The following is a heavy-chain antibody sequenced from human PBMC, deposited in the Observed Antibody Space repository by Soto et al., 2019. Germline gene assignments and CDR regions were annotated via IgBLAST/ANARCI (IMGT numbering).Heavy chain of an antibody. CDR1: GFTFSDSA. Sequence: PGGSLRLSCAVSGFTFSDSAMTWVRQAPGKGLEWVSSVSGGGGTTYYADSVKGRFTISRDNSNNMLYLQLNSLRAEDTAIYYCAKCGLELRIYYYYIDVWGRGTTVTVSS. V-gene: IGHV3-23*01. CDR2: VSGGGGTT. J-gene: IGHJ6*03. D-gene: IGHD1-7*01. CDR3: AKCGLELRIYYYYIDV.